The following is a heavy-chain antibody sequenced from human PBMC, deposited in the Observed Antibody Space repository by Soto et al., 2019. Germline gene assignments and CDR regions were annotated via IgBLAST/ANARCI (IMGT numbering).Heavy chain of an antibody. J-gene: IGHJ4*02. Sequence: PSETLSLTCAVYGGSFSGYYWSWIRQPPGKGLEWIGEINHSGSTNYNPSLKSRVTISVDTSKNQFSLKLSSVTAADTAVYYCAKRYCSSTSCHLDYWGQGTLVTVSS. CDR1: GGSFSGYY. V-gene: IGHV4-34*01. CDR2: INHSGST. CDR3: AKRYCSSTSCHLDY. D-gene: IGHD2-2*01.